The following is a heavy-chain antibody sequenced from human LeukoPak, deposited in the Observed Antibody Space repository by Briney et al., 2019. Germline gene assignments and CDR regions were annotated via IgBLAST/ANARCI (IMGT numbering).Heavy chain of an antibody. D-gene: IGHD2-15*01. Sequence: ASVTLSCKASGYTFTSYGISWMRQAPGQGLEWMGWISAYNGNTNYAQKLQGRVTMTTDTSTSTAYMELRSLRSDDTAVYYCAREKRGYCSGGSCYADYWGQGTLVTVSS. J-gene: IGHJ4*02. V-gene: IGHV1-18*01. CDR1: GYTFTSYG. CDR3: AREKRGYCSGGSCYADY. CDR2: ISAYNGNT.